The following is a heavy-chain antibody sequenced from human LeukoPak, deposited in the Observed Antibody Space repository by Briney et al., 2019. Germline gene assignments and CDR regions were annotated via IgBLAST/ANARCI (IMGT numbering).Heavy chain of an antibody. CDR1: GYTFTGYG. CDR3: ARDIGTYYYDSSGQDFDS. D-gene: IGHD3-22*01. Sequence: ASVKVSCKASGYTFTGYGISWVRQAPGQGLEWMGWISAYNGNTNYAQKLQGRVTMTTDTSTSTAYMELRSLRSDDTAVYYCARDIGTYYYDSSGQDFDSWGQGTLVTVSS. CDR2: ISAYNGNT. J-gene: IGHJ4*02. V-gene: IGHV1-18*01.